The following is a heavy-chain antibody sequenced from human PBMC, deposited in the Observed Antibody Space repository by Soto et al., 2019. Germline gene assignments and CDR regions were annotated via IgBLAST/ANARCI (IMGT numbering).Heavy chain of an antibody. V-gene: IGHV1-8*01. CDR3: ARGQGYYDILTGYYMSYYYGMDV. J-gene: IGHJ6*02. D-gene: IGHD3-9*01. Sequence: ASVKVSFKASGYTFTSYDINWVRQATGQGLEWMGWMNPNSGNTGYAQKFQGRVTMTRNTSISTAYMELSSLRSEDTAVYYCARGQGYYDILTGYYMSYYYGMDVWGQGTTVTVSS. CDR1: GYTFTSYD. CDR2: MNPNSGNT.